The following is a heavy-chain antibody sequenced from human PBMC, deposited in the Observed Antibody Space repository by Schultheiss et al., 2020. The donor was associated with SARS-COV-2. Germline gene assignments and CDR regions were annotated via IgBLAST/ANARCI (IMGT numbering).Heavy chain of an antibody. CDR1: GGSISSYY. CDR2: IYYSGST. J-gene: IGHJ5*02. Sequence: SETLSLTCTVSGGSISSYYWSWIRQPPGKGLEWIGYIYYSGSTNYNPSLKSRVTISVDTSKNQFSLKLSSVTAADTAVYYCARTPSYSSSKNWFDPWGQVTLVTVSS. V-gene: IGHV4-59*08. D-gene: IGHD6-6*01. CDR3: ARTPSYSSSKNWFDP.